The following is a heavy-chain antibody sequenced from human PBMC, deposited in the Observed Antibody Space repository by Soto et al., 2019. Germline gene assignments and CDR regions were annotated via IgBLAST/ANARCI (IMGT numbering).Heavy chain of an antibody. J-gene: IGHJ6*02. D-gene: IGHD1-26*01. CDR1: GGTFSSYA. CDR3: AREGGSYYYYYGMDV. Sequence: GASVKVSCKASGGTFSSYAISWVRQAPGQGLEWMGGIIPIFGTANYAQKFQGRVTITADESTSTAYMELSSLRSEDTAVYYCAREGGSYYYYYGMDVWGQGTTVTVSS. V-gene: IGHV1-69*13. CDR2: IIPIFGTA.